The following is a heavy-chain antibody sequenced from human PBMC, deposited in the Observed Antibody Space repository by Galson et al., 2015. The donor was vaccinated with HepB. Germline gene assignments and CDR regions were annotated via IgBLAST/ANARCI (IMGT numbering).Heavy chain of an antibody. CDR1: SGSITAGHYY. Sequence: TLSLPCPLLSGSITAGHYYWTWIRQPVGKGLQWIGRIFNSGNAKYNPSLRSRVTMSVDTARNQFSLRLNSVTAADAAVYYCAMVVRIFNTEYYYMDVWGKGTTVSV. D-gene: IGHD2/OR15-2a*01. V-gene: IGHV4-61*02. CDR3: AMVVRIFNTEYYYMDV. CDR2: IFNSGNA. J-gene: IGHJ6*04.